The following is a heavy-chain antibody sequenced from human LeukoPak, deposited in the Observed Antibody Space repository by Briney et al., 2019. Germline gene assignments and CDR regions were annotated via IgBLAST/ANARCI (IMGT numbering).Heavy chain of an antibody. Sequence: GGSLRLSCAASGFTFISYDMTWVRQTPGKGLEWVALISRSGGTTYYADSVKGRFTISRDNSKNTLYLQMNSLRAEDTAEYYCAKRGGTESFYYFYYMDVWGKGTTVTVSS. V-gene: IGHV3-23*01. CDR2: ISRSGGTT. CDR1: GFTFISYD. D-gene: IGHD2-15*01. CDR3: AKRGGTESFYYFYYMDV. J-gene: IGHJ6*03.